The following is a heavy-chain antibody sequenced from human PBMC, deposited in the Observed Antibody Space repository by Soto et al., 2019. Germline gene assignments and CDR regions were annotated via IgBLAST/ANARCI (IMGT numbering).Heavy chain of an antibody. CDR2: IYYSGST. V-gene: IGHV4-59*01. J-gene: IGHJ4*02. D-gene: IGHD3-22*01. CDR3: ARHALGNYYDSSGYLFDY. Sequence: SETLSLTCTVSGGSISSYYWSWIRQPPGKGLEWIGYIYYSGSTNYNPSLKSRVTISVDTSKNQFSLKLSSVTAADTAVYYCARHALGNYYDSSGYLFDYWGQGTLVTVSS. CDR1: GGSISSYY.